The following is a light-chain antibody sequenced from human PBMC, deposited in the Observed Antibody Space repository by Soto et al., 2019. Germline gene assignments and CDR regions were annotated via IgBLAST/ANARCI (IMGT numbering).Light chain of an antibody. Sequence: DIQVTQSPSTLSASVGDRVNITCRASQPIGNWLAWYQQKPGNAPKLLIYDASSLEPGVPSRFSGTGSGTDFTLTISSLEPGDFSTFYCQQYSGYSRTFGQGTKV. J-gene: IGKJ1*01. V-gene: IGKV1-5*01. CDR1: QPIGNW. CDR3: QQYSGYSRT. CDR2: DAS.